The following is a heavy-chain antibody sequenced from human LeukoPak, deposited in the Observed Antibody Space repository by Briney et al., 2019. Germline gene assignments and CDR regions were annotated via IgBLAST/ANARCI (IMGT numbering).Heavy chain of an antibody. V-gene: IGHV3-53*01. Sequence: PGGSLRLSCAVSGFSVSSNCVNWVRQAPGKGFEWVSMIYSSGVPDYADSVKGRFSISRDSSKNTVVLQMNSLRAEDTALYYCTGGHNKFYFENWGRGTLVTVSS. D-gene: IGHD3-16*01. CDR3: TGGHNKFYFEN. J-gene: IGHJ4*02. CDR1: GFSVSSNC. CDR2: IYSSGVP.